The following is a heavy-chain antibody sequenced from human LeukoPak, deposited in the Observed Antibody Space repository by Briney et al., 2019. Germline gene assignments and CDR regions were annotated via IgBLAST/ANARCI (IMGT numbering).Heavy chain of an antibody. D-gene: IGHD5-18*01. Sequence: ASVKVSCKASGYSFTTLYIYWVRQAPGQGLEWMGRIDPNGGSTSYAQKFQGRVTMTRDTSTSTVYMELSSLRSDDTAIYYCARGFSYACDYWGQGTLVTVSS. J-gene: IGHJ4*02. CDR2: IDPNGGST. CDR3: ARGFSYACDY. V-gene: IGHV1-46*01. CDR1: GYSFTTLY.